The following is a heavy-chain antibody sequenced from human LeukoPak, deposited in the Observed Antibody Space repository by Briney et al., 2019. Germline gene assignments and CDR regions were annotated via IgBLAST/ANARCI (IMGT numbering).Heavy chain of an antibody. CDR2: IKQDGSEK. Sequence: GGSLRLSCAASGFTLSSYWMSWVRQAPGKGLEWVANIKQDGSEKYYVDSVKGRFTISRDNAKNSLYLQMNSLRAEDTAVYYCARDLRWAYDAFDIWGQGTMVTVSS. CDR3: ARDLRWAYDAFDI. D-gene: IGHD4-23*01. CDR1: GFTLSSYW. V-gene: IGHV3-7*01. J-gene: IGHJ3*02.